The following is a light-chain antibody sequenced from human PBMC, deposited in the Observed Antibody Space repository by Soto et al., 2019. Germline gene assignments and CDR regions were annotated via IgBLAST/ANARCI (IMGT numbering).Light chain of an antibody. CDR1: QSVSSY. Sequence: EIVLTQSPATLSLSPGERATLSCRASQSVSSYLAWYQQKPGQAPRLLIYDASTRATGIPARFSGSGSGTDLHLTISSLEPEDVAVYYCQQRSDWPPLTFGGGTKVEIK. V-gene: IGKV3-11*01. CDR2: DAS. CDR3: QQRSDWPPLT. J-gene: IGKJ4*01.